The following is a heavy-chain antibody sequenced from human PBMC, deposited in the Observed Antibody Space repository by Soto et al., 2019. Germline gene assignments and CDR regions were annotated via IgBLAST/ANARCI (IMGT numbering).Heavy chain of an antibody. V-gene: IGHV3-7*03. Sequence: GGSLRLSCTASGFMFGSYWMTWVRHVPGKGLRWVANIKRDGSEKYYVDFVKGRFTISRDNADNSVFLDMNNLRVDDTATYYCARVRATDYEIDYWGQGALVTVS. D-gene: IGHD4-17*01. CDR3: ARVRATDYEIDY. CDR1: GFMFGSYW. J-gene: IGHJ4*02. CDR2: IKRDGSEK.